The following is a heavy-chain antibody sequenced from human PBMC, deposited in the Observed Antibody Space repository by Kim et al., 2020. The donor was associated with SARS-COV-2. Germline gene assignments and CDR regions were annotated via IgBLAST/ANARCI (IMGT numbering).Heavy chain of an antibody. V-gene: IGHV5-10-1*01. CDR2: IDPSDSYT. CDR3: ARGPYYYDSSGYTFDY. CDR1: GYSFTSYW. D-gene: IGHD3-22*01. Sequence: GESLKISCKGSGYSFTSYWISWVRQMPGKGLEWMGRIDPSDSYTNYSPSFQGHVTISADKSISTAYLQWSSLKASDTAMYYCARGPYYYDSSGYTFDYWGQGTLVTVSS. J-gene: IGHJ4*02.